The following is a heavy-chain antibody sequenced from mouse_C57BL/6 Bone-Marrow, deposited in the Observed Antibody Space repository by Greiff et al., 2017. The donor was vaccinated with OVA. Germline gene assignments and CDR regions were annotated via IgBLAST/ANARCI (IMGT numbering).Heavy chain of an antibody. CDR1: GFTIKDDY. CDR2: IDPETGDT. D-gene: IGHD2-1*01. J-gene: IGHJ2*01. V-gene: IGHV14-4*01. Sequence: VQLQQSGAELVRPGASVKLSCTASGFTIKDDYMPWVKQRPEQGLEWIGWIDPETGDTEYPPTFPGQATITADTSSNTAYLQLSSLTSEDTAVYYCTSYGSFDYWGQGTTLTVSA. CDR3: TSYGSFDY.